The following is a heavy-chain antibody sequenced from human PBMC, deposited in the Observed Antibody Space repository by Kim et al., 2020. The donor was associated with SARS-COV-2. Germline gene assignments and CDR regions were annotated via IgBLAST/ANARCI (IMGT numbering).Heavy chain of an antibody. CDR2: ISYDGSNK. J-gene: IGHJ6*01. CDR1: GFTFSSYA. D-gene: IGHD5-18*01. Sequence: GGSLRLSFAASGFTFSSYAMHWVRQAPGKGLEWVAVISYDGSNKYYADSVKGRFTISRDNSKNTLYLQMNSLRAEDTAVYYCARENFVDTAMVYYYGMD. V-gene: IGHV3-30*04. CDR3: ARENFVDTAMVYYYGMD.